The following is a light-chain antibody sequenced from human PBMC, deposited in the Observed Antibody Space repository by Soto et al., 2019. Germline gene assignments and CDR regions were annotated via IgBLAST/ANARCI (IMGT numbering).Light chain of an antibody. J-gene: IGKJ5*01. Sequence: DIQLTQSPSFLSASVGDRVTITCRASQRISSYLAWYQQKPGKAPKLLIYAASTSQSGVPSRFSGSGSGTEFTLTISSLQPEDFATYYCQQLNSYPRITFGQGTRLEIK. CDR1: QRISSY. CDR3: QQLNSYPRIT. V-gene: IGKV1-9*01. CDR2: AAS.